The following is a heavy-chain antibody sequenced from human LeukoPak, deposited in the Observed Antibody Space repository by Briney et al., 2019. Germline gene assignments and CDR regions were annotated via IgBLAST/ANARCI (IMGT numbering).Heavy chain of an antibody. CDR3: AKANSGSYASFDY. J-gene: IGHJ4*02. V-gene: IGHV3-23*01. CDR2: ISGSGGST. Sequence: GGPLRLSCAASGFTFSSYAMSWVRQAPGKGLEWVSAISGSGGSTYYADSVKGRFTISRDNSKNTLYLQMNSLRAEDTAVYYCAKANSGSYASFDYWGQGTLVTVSS. CDR1: GFTFSSYA. D-gene: IGHD1-26*01.